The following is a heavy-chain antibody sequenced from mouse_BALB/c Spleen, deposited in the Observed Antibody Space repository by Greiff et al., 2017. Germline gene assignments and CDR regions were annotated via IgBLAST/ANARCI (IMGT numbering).Heavy chain of an antibody. CDR2: IYPGDGDT. CDR3: ARGEVRRTSWFAY. J-gene: IGHJ3*01. CDR1: GYAFSSYW. V-gene: IGHV1-80*01. Sequence: VQLQQSGAELVRPGSSVKISCKASGYAFSSYWMNWVKQRPGQGLEWIGQIYPGDGDTNYNGKFKGKATLTADKSSSTAYMQLSSLTSEDSAVYFCARGEVRRTSWFAYWGQGTGHCLC. D-gene: IGHD2-14*01.